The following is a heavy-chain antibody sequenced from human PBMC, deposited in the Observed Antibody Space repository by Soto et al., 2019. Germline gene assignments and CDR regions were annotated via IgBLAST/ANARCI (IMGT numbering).Heavy chain of an antibody. V-gene: IGHV3-23*01. CDR1: GFTFNTYD. D-gene: IGHD3-3*01. J-gene: IGHJ4*01. Sequence: EVQLLESGGGLVQPGGSLRLSCAASGFTFNTYDMSWVRQAPGTGLEWVSSIATTGETTFYADSVRGRFTISRDNSKNTLFLQINTLRADDTAIYYCVSQWGGWGHGTLVTVSS. CDR2: IATTGETT. CDR3: VSQWGG.